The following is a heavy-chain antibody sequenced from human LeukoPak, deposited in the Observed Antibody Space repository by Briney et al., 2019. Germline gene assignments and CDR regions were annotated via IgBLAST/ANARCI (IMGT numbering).Heavy chain of an antibody. CDR2: TYYRSKWYN. J-gene: IGHJ3*02. D-gene: IGHD1-26*01. V-gene: IGHV6-1*01. CDR3: ARVSGSYDPFDI. Sequence: SQTLSLTCAISGNSVSSNSAAWNWIRQSPSRGLEWLGRTYYRSKWYNAYAVSVKSRMTINPDTSKNQFSLQLNSVTPEDTAVYYCARVSGSYDPFDIWGQGTMVTVSS. CDR1: GNSVSSNSAA.